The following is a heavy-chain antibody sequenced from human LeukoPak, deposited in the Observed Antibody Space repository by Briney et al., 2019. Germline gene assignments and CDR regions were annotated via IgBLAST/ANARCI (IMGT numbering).Heavy chain of an antibody. CDR3: ARDNYDILTGYWGLDAFDI. J-gene: IGHJ3*02. CDR2: ISSSSSYI. CDR1: GFTFSSYS. Sequence: GGSLRLSCAASGFTFSSYSMNWVRQAPGKGLEWVSSISSSSSYIYYADSVKGRFTISRDNAKNSLYLQMNSLRADDTAVYYCARDNYDILTGYWGLDAFDIWGQGTMVTVSS. V-gene: IGHV3-21*04. D-gene: IGHD3-9*01.